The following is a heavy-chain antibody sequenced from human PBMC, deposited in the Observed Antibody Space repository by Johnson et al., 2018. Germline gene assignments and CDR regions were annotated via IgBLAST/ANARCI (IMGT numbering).Heavy chain of an antibody. V-gene: IGHV3-23*04. CDR1: GFSFSIYA. Sequence: VQLVESGGGLVRPGESLRLSCAASGFSFSIYAMSWIRQAPGKGLEWVSAVSGSGSTTHYTDSVKGRFTVSRDNSKNTPSLQMNRRRADDTAVYYCAKDEQYLVQYFQDWGQGTLVTVSS. D-gene: IGHD6-13*01. J-gene: IGHJ1*01. CDR2: VSGSGSTT. CDR3: AKDEQYLVQYFQD.